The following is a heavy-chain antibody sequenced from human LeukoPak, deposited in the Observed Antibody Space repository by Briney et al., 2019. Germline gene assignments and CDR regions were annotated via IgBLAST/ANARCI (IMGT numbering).Heavy chain of an antibody. CDR1: GFTFSSYE. J-gene: IGHJ4*02. D-gene: IGHD6-13*01. CDR2: ISSSSSTI. V-gene: IGHV3-48*01. Sequence: GGSLRLSCAASGFTFSSYEMNWVRQAPGKGLEWVSYISSSSSTIYYADSVKGRFTISRDNAKNSLYLQMNSLRAEDTAVYYCARDERSSWRYYFDYWGQGTLVTVSS. CDR3: ARDERSSWRYYFDY.